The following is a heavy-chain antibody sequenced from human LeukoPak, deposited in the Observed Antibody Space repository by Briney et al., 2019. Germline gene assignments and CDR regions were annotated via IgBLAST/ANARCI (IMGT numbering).Heavy chain of an antibody. J-gene: IGHJ4*02. V-gene: IGHV4-61*02. CDR2: IYTSGST. CDR3: ASFNVDTGFVDY. CDR1: GGSISSGSYY. D-gene: IGHD5-18*01. Sequence: SETLSLTXTVSGGSISSGSYYWSWIGQPAGKGLEWIGRIYTSGSTNYNPSLKSRVTISVDTSKNQFSLTLSSVTAADTAVYYCASFNVDTGFVDYWGQGTLVTVSS.